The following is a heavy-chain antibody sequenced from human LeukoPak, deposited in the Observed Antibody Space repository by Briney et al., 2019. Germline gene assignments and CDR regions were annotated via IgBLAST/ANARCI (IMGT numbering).Heavy chain of an antibody. V-gene: IGHV3-13*01. CDR3: TRDRYGMDV. CDR1: GFTFSSYD. CDR2: IGVAGDT. J-gene: IGHJ6*02. Sequence: GGSLRLSCAASGFTFSSYDMHWVRQPTGKGLEWVSAIGVAGDTFYAGSVKGRFTISRENAKNALFLQMNSLRAGDTAVYYCTRDRYGMDVWGQGTTVTVSS.